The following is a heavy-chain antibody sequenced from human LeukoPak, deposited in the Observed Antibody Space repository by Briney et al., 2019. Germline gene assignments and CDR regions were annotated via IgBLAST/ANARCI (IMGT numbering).Heavy chain of an antibody. CDR1: GGSFSGYY. V-gene: IGHV4-34*01. CDR2: INHSGST. J-gene: IGHJ6*02. Sequence: SETLSLTCAVYGGSFSGYYWSWIRQPPGKGLEWIGEINHSGSTNYNPSLKRRVTISVETSKNQFSLKLSSVTAADTAVYYCARAKAAADMQFGGMDVWGQGTTVTVSS. CDR3: ARAKAAADMQFGGMDV. D-gene: IGHD6-13*01.